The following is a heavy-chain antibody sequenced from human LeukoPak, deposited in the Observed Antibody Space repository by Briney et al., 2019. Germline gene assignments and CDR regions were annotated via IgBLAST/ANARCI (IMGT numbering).Heavy chain of an antibody. V-gene: IGHV3-64D*09. CDR3: VRGYSFGPYGMDV. Sequence: LRLSCSASGFPFSSYAMHWVGQAPGQGLEYVSAISDSGGSTYYADSVKGRFTISRDNSKNTLYLQMSSLRAEDTAVYFCVRGYSFGPYGMDVWGQGTTVTVSS. D-gene: IGHD2-15*01. J-gene: IGHJ6*02. CDR2: ISDSGGST. CDR1: GFPFSSYA.